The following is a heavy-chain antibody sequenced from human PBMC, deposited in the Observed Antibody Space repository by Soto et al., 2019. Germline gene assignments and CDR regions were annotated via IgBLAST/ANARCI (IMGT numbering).Heavy chain of an antibody. J-gene: IGHJ4*02. Sequence: SETLSLTGTVSGGSISSYSWSWIWQPPGKGLEWIGYIYYSGSTNYNPSLKSRVTISVDTSKDQFSLKLSSVTAADTAVYYCAKDHYDSSGYYPTPFDYWGQGTLVTVSS. CDR1: GGSISSYS. CDR3: AKDHYDSSGYYPTPFDY. V-gene: IGHV4-59*01. CDR2: IYYSGST. D-gene: IGHD3-22*01.